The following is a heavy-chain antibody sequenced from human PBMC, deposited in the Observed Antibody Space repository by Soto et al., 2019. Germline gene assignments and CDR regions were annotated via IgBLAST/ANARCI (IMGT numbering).Heavy chain of an antibody. CDR1: GFTVSNNY. CDR3: AGSFHTAMGLGYFDY. CDR2: IYSGGST. D-gene: IGHD5-18*01. V-gene: IGHV3-53*01. Sequence: LRLSCAASGFTVSNNYMSWVRQAPGKGLEWVSVIYSGGSTYYADSVKGRFTISRDNSKNTLYLQMNSLRAEDTAVYYCAGSFHTAMGLGYFDYWGQGTLVTVSS. J-gene: IGHJ4*02.